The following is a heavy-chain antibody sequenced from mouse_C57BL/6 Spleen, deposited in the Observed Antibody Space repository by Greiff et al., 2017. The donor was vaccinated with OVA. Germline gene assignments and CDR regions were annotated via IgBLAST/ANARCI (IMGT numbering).Heavy chain of an antibody. D-gene: IGHD2-4*01. V-gene: IGHV1-26*01. CDR1: GYTFTDYY. J-gene: IGHJ3*01. Sequence: EVQLQQSGPELVKPGASVKISCKASGYTFTDYYMNWVKQSHGKSLEWIGDINPNNGGTSYNQKFKGKATLTVDKSSSTAYMALRSLTSEDSAVYYCARGGYDCDSAWFAYWGQGTLVTVSA. CDR3: ARGGYDCDSAWFAY. CDR2: INPNNGGT.